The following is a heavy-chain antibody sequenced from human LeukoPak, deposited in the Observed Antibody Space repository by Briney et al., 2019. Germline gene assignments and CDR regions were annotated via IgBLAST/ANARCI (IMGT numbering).Heavy chain of an antibody. Sequence: EASVKVSCKASGGTFSSYAISWVRQAPGQGLKWMGWISAYNGNTNYAQKLQGRVTMTTDTSTSTAYMELRSLRSDDTAVYYCARQPLWFGELLPYYFDYWGQGTLVTVSS. CDR1: GGTFSSYA. V-gene: IGHV1-18*01. CDR3: ARQPLWFGELLPYYFDY. CDR2: ISAYNGNT. D-gene: IGHD3-10*01. J-gene: IGHJ4*02.